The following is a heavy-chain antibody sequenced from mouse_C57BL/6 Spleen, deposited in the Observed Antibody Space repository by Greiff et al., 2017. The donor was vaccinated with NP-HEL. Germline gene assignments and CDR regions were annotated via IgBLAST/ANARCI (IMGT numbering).Heavy chain of an antibody. CDR3: ANFYYDYYYFDY. CDR2: INPSSGYT. CDR1: GYTFTSYW. Sequence: QVQLKQSGAELAKPGASVKLSCKASGYTFTSYWMHWVKQRPGQGLEWIGYINPSSGYTKYNQKFKDKATLTADKSSSTAYMQLSSLTYEDSAVYYCANFYYDYYYFDYWGQGTTLTVSS. J-gene: IGHJ2*01. V-gene: IGHV1-7*01. D-gene: IGHD2-4*01.